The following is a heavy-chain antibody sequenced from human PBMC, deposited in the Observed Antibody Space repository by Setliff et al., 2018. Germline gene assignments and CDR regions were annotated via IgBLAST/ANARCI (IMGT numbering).Heavy chain of an antibody. J-gene: IGHJ6*02. D-gene: IGHD3-10*01. V-gene: IGHV4-61*02. CDR2: SYTSGST. Sequence: SETLSLTCTVSGGSISSGSSYWSWIRQPAGKGLEWIGRSYTSGSTNYNPSLKSRVTISVDTSRNQFSLKLSSVTAAATAVYYCAKGGLWFGELLWKYYYYGMDVWGQGTTVTVSS. CDR1: GGSISSGSSY. CDR3: AKGGLWFGELLWKYYYYGMDV.